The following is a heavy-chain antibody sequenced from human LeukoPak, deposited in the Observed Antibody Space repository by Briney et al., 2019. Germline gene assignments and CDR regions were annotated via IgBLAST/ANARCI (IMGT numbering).Heavy chain of an antibody. Sequence: GGSLRLSCAASGFTVSSNYMSWVRQAPGKGLEWVSVIYSGGSTYYADSVKGRFTISRDNSKNTLYLLMNSLRAEDTAVYYCARDPLGYCSGGSCYPQGQDYWGQGTLVTVSS. V-gene: IGHV3-66*01. J-gene: IGHJ4*02. D-gene: IGHD2-15*01. CDR3: ARDPLGYCSGGSCYPQGQDY. CDR1: GFTVSSNY. CDR2: IYSGGST.